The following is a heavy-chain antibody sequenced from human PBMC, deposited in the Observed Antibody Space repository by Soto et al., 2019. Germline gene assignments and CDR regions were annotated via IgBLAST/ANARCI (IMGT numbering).Heavy chain of an antibody. Sequence: GGSLRLSCAASGFTFDDYAMHWVRQAPGKGLEWVSLISWDGGSTYYADSVKGRFTISRDNSKNSLYLQMNSLRAEDTALYYCAKVLWGYYDSSVPYGMDVWGKGTRVTVSS. V-gene: IGHV3-43D*04. J-gene: IGHJ6*04. CDR2: ISWDGGST. D-gene: IGHD3-22*01. CDR1: GFTFDDYA. CDR3: AKVLWGYYDSSVPYGMDV.